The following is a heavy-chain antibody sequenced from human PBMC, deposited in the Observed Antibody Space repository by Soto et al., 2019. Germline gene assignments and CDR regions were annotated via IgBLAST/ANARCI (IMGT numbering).Heavy chain of an antibody. CDR1: GVSITSFF. Sequence: SETLSLTCTVSGVSITSFFWSWVRQPPGKGLEWIGYVHYSGSTNYNPSLKSRVTMSVDTSKNHFSLRLDSVTAADTAVYYCARVNQLAPKRNASDIWGQGTMVTVSS. D-gene: IGHD2-2*01. CDR3: ARVNQLAPKRNASDI. CDR2: VHYSGST. J-gene: IGHJ3*02. V-gene: IGHV4-59*01.